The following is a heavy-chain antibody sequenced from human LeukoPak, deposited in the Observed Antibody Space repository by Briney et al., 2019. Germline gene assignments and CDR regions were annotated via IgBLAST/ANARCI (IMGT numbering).Heavy chain of an antibody. D-gene: IGHD4-17*01. V-gene: IGHV4-61*02. Sequence: PSETLSLTCIVSGGSISSGSYYWSWIRQPAGKGLEWIGRIYTSGSTNYNPSLKSRVTISVETSKNQFSLKLSSVTAADTAVYYCARDDRYGDFHLVWGKGTTVTVSS. J-gene: IGHJ6*04. CDR1: GGSISSGSYY. CDR3: ARDDRYGDFHLV. CDR2: IYTSGST.